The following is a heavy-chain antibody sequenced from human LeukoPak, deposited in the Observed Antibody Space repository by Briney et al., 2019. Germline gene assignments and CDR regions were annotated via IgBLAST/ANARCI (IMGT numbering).Heavy chain of an antibody. CDR1: GCTFSSYA. CDR2: IIPILGIA. V-gene: IGHV1-69*04. D-gene: IGHD6-19*01. CDR3: ARMSGWYYFDY. Sequence: ASVKVSCKASGCTFSSYAISWVRQAPGQGLEWMGRIIPILGIANYAQKLQGRVTMTTDTSTSTAYMELRSLRSDDTAVYYCARMSGWYYFDYWGQGTLVTVSS. J-gene: IGHJ4*02.